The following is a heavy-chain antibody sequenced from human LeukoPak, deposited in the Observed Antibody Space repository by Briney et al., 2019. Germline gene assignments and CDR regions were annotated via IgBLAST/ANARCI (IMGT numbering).Heavy chain of an antibody. CDR3: ARGSASYYYYYLDV. CDR2: IHTSGST. J-gene: IGHJ6*03. Sequence: SETLSLTCTVSGGSISSYYWSWIRQPAGKGLEWIGRIHTSGSTNYNPSLKSRVTMSVGTSKNQFSLKLNSVTAADTAVYYCARGSASYYYYYLDVWGEGTTVTVSS. V-gene: IGHV4-4*07. CDR1: GGSISSYY.